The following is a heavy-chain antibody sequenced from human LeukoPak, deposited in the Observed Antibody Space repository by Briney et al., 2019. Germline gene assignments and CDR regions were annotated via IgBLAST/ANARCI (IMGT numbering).Heavy chain of an antibody. Sequence: GGSLRLSCAASGFTFSGYAIHWVRQAPGKGLEWVALISYDGSNTYFADSVKGRSTLSRDNSKNTVYLQMNSLRPEDTAVYYCAKDPSRYDSSGYYFYWGQGTLVTVSS. V-gene: IGHV3-30*01. J-gene: IGHJ4*02. CDR2: ISYDGSNT. CDR3: AKDPSRYDSSGYYFY. D-gene: IGHD3-22*01. CDR1: GFTFSGYA.